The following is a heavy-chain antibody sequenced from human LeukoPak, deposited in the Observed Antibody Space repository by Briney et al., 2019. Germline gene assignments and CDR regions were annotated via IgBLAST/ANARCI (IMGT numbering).Heavy chain of an antibody. Sequence: GGSLRLSCAASGFTFSGSAIHWVRQASGKGLEWVGRIRSKANNYATTYAASVRGRFTISRDDSKNTVHLQMNSLKTEDTAVYWCTRRNGSGSYYFDYWGQGTLVTVSS. CDR2: IRSKANNYAT. V-gene: IGHV3-73*01. J-gene: IGHJ4*02. CDR1: GFTFSGSA. D-gene: IGHD3-10*01. CDR3: TRRNGSGSYYFDY.